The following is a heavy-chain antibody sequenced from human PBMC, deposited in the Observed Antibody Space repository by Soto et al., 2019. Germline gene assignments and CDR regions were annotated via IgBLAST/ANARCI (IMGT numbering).Heavy chain of an antibody. J-gene: IGHJ5*02. V-gene: IGHV4-34*01. CDR2: INHSGST. Sequence: QVQLQQWGAGLLKPSETLSLACAVYGESFSGYYWSWIRQPPGKGLEWIGEINHSGSTNYNPSLKSRVTISVDTSKNQFSLKLSSVTAADTAVYYCARERRVRCSWSQPLGWFDPWGPGTLVTVSS. CDR1: GESFSGYY. CDR3: ARERRVRCSWSQPLGWFDP. D-gene: IGHD6-13*01.